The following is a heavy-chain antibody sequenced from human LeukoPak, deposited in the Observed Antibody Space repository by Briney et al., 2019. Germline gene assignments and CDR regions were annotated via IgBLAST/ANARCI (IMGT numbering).Heavy chain of an antibody. CDR3: ARVAGSIDY. Sequence: ASVKVSCKASGYTFTTYDINWVRQATGQGLEWMGWMNPNSGYTGYAQKFQGRVTITRDTSISTAYMELSSLRSEDTAVYYCARVAGSIDYWGQGTLVAVSS. V-gene: IGHV1-8*03. CDR2: MNPNSGYT. J-gene: IGHJ4*02. CDR1: GYTFTTYD. D-gene: IGHD6-19*01.